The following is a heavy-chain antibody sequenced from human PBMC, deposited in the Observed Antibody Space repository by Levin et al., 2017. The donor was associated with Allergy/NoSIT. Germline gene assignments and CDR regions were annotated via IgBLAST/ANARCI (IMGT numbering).Heavy chain of an antibody. V-gene: IGHV4-4*02. CDR3: ARNKYGDHDDSFDI. Sequence: SCAVSGGSISSTNCWSWVRQPPGKGLEWIGEINHSGGTNYNPSLKSRVTISLDKSKNQLSLEVTSVTAADTAVYYCARNKYGDHDDSFDIWGQGTMVTVSS. D-gene: IGHD2-21*02. CDR1: GGSISSTNC. CDR2: INHSGGT. J-gene: IGHJ3*02.